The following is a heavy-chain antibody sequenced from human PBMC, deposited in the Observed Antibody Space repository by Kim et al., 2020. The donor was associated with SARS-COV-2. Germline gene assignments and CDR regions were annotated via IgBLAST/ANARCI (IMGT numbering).Heavy chain of an antibody. CDR1: GGSVSDFY. V-gene: IGHV4-59*08. Sequence: SETLSLTCTVSGGSVSDFYWSWIRQTPGKGLEWIGYIYYSGSTKYNPSLKSRVTILVDTSKNQVSLRLSSVTAADTAVYYCARPRDYYDRGPYYPPGAFDRWAQGTKVTVSS. J-gene: IGHJ3*01. CDR2: IYYSGST. D-gene: IGHD3-22*01. CDR3: ARPRDYYDRGPYYPPGAFDR.